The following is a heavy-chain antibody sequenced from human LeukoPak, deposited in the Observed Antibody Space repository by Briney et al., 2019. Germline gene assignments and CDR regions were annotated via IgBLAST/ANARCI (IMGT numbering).Heavy chain of an antibody. J-gene: IGHJ4*02. Sequence: PGGSLRLSCAASGFTFSDHHMDRVRQAPGKGLEWIVRSKNKDYAYSTVYAASVKGRFTFSRDDPKNSLYLQMNSLTTEDTAVYYCTRIFYYGTRGYYPDFWGQGTLVTVSS. CDR2: SKNKDYAYST. D-gene: IGHD3-22*01. CDR3: TRIFYYGTRGYYPDF. V-gene: IGHV3-72*01. CDR1: GFTFSDHH.